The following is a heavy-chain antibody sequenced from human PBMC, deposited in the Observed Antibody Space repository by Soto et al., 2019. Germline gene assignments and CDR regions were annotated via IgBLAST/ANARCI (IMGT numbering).Heavy chain of an antibody. CDR3: ARESRSYFDY. CDR2: ISYSGST. CDR1: GGSVSSGTYY. D-gene: IGHD4-17*01. J-gene: IGHJ4*02. V-gene: IGHV4-61*01. Sequence: QVQLQESGPGLVKPSETLSLTCIVSGGSVSSGTYYWTWIRQPPGKGLEWIGYISYSGSTNYNPSLKSRVTISADTSKNQFSLKLNSVTAADTAVYYCARESRSYFDYWGQGTLVTVSS.